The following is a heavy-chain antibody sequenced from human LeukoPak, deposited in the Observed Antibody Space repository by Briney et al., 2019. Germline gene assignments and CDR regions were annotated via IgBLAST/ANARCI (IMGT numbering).Heavy chain of an antibody. CDR2: INHSGST. Sequence: PSETLSPTCAVYGGSFSGYYWSWIRQPPGKGLEWIGEINHSGSTNYNPSLKSRVTISVDTSKNQFSLKLSSVTAADTAVYYCARVWDSSGYYYYYYGMDVWGQGTTVTVSS. CDR1: GGSFSGYY. V-gene: IGHV4-34*01. CDR3: ARVWDSSGYYYYYYGMDV. D-gene: IGHD3-22*01. J-gene: IGHJ6*02.